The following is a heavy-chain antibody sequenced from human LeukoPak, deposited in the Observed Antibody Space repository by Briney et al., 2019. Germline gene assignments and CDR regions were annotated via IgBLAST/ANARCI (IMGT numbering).Heavy chain of an antibody. CDR2: ISSSSSTI. CDR1: GFIFSSYS. D-gene: IGHD3-3*01. CDR3: ARDPYDFWSGYYFDY. J-gene: IGHJ4*02. Sequence: GGSLRLSCAASGFIFSSYSMNWVRQAPGKGLEWVSYISSSSSTIYYADSVKGRFTISRDNAKNSLYLQMNSLRAEDTAVYYCARDPYDFWSGYYFDYWGQGTLVTVSS. V-gene: IGHV3-48*01.